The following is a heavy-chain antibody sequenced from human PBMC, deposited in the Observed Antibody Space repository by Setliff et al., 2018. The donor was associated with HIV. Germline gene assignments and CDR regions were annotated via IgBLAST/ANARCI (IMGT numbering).Heavy chain of an antibody. CDR2: IKQDGSEK. V-gene: IGHV3-7*01. CDR1: GFRFSTYW. D-gene: IGHD2-8*02. Sequence: ESLRLSCAASGFRFSTYWMTWARQAPGKGLEWVANIKQDGSEKYYVDSVKGRFTLSRDNAKNSLYLQMNSLRAEDTAVYYCARVFWYGLPQIYYYMDVWGKGTTVTVSS. CDR3: ARVFWYGLPQIYYYMDV. J-gene: IGHJ6*03.